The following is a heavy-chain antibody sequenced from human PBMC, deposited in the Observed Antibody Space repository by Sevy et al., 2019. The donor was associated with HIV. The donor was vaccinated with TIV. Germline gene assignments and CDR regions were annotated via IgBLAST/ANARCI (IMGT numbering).Heavy chain of an antibody. V-gene: IGHV3-23*01. CDR3: ARYHYYDSSGYYMMDV. CDR2: ISGSGGST. CDR1: GFTFSSYA. D-gene: IGHD3-22*01. J-gene: IGHJ6*04. Sequence: GGSLRLSCAASGFTFSSYAMSWVRQAPGKGLEWVSAISGSGGSTYYADSVKGRFTISRDNSKNTLYLQMNSLRAEDTAVYYCARYHYYDSSGYYMMDVWAKGTTVTVSS.